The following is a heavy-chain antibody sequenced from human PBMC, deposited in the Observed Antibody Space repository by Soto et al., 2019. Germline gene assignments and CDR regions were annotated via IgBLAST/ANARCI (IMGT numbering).Heavy chain of an antibody. V-gene: IGHV3-23*01. CDR1: GFTFSSYA. CDR2: ISGSGGST. CDR3: APHLWFGELYY. D-gene: IGHD3-10*01. J-gene: IGHJ4*02. Sequence: EVQLLESGGGLVQPGGSLRLSCAASGFTFSSYAMSWVRQAPGKGLEWVSAISGSGGSTYYADSVKGRFTISRDNSKPTLYLQMNSLRDEDTAVYYCAPHLWFGELYYWGQGTLVTVSS.